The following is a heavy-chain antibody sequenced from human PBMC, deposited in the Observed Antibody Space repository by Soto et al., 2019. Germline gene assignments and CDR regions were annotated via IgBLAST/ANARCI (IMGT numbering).Heavy chain of an antibody. CDR1: GFTVSSNY. J-gene: IGHJ5*02. CDR2: IYTGGST. CDR3: ARAYGGNPALFDP. V-gene: IGHV3-53*01. D-gene: IGHD4-17*01. Sequence: GGSLRLSCAASGFTVSSNYMSWVRQAPGKGLEWVSVIYTGGSTYYADSVKGRFTFSRDNSKNTLYLQMNSLRAEDTAVYYCARAYGGNPALFDPWGQGTLVTVSS.